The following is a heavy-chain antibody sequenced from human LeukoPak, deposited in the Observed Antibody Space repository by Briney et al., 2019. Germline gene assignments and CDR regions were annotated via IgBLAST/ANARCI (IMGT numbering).Heavy chain of an antibody. CDR3: ARVEGSGSYYNEYYFDY. D-gene: IGHD3-10*01. CDR1: GYTFTSYG. Sequence: ASVKVSCKASGYTFTSYGISWVRQAPGQGLEWMGWISPYNGNTNYAPKLQGRVTMTTDTATSTAYMELRSLRSDDTAVYYCARVEGSGSYYNEYYFDYWGQGTLVTVSS. CDR2: ISPYNGNT. V-gene: IGHV1-18*01. J-gene: IGHJ4*02.